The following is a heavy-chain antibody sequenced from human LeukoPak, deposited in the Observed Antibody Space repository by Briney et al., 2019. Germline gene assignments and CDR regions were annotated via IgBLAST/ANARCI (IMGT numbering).Heavy chain of an antibody. J-gene: IGHJ4*02. CDR3: AKVLGITMIVFRY. Sequence: GGSLRLSCAASGFTFSSYSVNWVRQAPGKGLEWVSSISGSGGSTYYADSVKGRFTISRDNSKNTLYLQINSLRAEDTAVYYCAKVLGITMIVFRYWGQGTLVTVSS. CDR2: ISGSGGST. V-gene: IGHV3-23*01. D-gene: IGHD3-22*01. CDR1: GFTFSSYS.